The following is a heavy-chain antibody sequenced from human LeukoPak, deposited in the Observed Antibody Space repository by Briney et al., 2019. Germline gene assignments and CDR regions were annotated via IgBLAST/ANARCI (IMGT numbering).Heavy chain of an antibody. CDR2: IYYSGST. V-gene: IGHV4-59*11. CDR3: ASLVVVPAAISWYFDL. J-gene: IGHJ2*01. Sequence: SETLSLTCTVSGGSISRHYWSWIRQPPGKGLEWIGYIYYSGSTNYNPSLKSRVTISVDTSKNQFSLKLSSVTAADTAVYYCASLVVVPAAISWYFDLWGRGTLVTVSS. CDR1: GGSISRHY. D-gene: IGHD2-2*02.